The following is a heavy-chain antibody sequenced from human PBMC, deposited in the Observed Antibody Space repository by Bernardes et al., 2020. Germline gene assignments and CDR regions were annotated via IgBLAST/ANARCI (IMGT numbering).Heavy chain of an antibody. D-gene: IGHD2-8*02. CDR2: IYYSGRT. CDR1: GGSISSTSYY. V-gene: IGHV4-39*01. CDR3: ARLLAASYFDY. J-gene: IGHJ4*02. Sequence: SETLSLTCTVSGGSISSTSYYWAWIRQPPGKGLEWIGTIYYSGRTYYNSSLKSRVTISVDTSKNQFSLKLSSVTAADTAVYYCARLLAASYFDYWGQGTLVTVSS.